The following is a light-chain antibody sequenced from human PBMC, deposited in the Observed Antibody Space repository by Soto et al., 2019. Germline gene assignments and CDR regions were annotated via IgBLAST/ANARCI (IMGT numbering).Light chain of an antibody. CDR3: ISYTTTGALV. J-gene: IGLJ2*01. Sequence: QSALTQPPSAAGSPGQSVTISCTGTSTDVGGYNYVSWYQQFPGKAPKLILYEVSNRPSGISNRFSGFRSGSTASLTVSGLQPEDDAHYYCISYTTTGALVFGGGTKLTVL. CDR1: STDVGGYNY. V-gene: IGLV2-14*01. CDR2: EVS.